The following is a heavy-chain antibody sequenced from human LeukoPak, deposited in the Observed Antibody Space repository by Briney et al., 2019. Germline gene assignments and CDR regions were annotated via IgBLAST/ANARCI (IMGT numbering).Heavy chain of an antibody. CDR1: GYTFTGYY. D-gene: IGHD4-23*01. Sequence: ASVKVSCKASGYTFTGYYIHWVRQAPGQGLEWMGWINPNSGGANYAQKFQGRVTMTRDTSISTAYMDLGRLRSDDTAIYYCVKVVTPNRYFDYWGQGTLVTVSS. CDR2: INPNSGGA. CDR3: VKVVTPNRYFDY. J-gene: IGHJ4*02. V-gene: IGHV1-2*02.